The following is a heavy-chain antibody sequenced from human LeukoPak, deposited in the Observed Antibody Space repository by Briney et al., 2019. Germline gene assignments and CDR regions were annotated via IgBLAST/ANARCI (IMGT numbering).Heavy chain of an antibody. D-gene: IGHD1-26*01. Sequence: GGSLRLSCAASGFTFSSYWMSWVRQAPGKGLEWVANIKQDGSEKYYVDSVKGRFTISRDNAKNSLYLQINSLRRDDTAVYYCARDVGATTSAVFDIWGQGTMVTVSS. CDR3: ARDVGATTSAVFDI. CDR1: GFTFSSYW. V-gene: IGHV3-7*03. J-gene: IGHJ3*02. CDR2: IKQDGSEK.